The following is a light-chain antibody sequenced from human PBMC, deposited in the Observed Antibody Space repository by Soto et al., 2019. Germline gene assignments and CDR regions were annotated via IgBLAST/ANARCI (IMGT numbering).Light chain of an antibody. CDR3: QQYNNWPPIT. J-gene: IGKJ5*01. CDR1: QSVGSY. V-gene: IGKV3-15*01. CDR2: GAF. Sequence: EIVLTQSPATQCLSPGASASLSWRASQSVGSYLAWYQQKPGQAPRLLIYGAFNRATGIPARFSGSGSGTEFTLTISSLQSEDFAVYYCQQYNNWPPITFGQGTRLEIK.